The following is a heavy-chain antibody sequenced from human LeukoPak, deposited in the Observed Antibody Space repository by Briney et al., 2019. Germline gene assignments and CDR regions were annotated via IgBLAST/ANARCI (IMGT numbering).Heavy chain of an antibody. J-gene: IGHJ6*04. CDR2: ISGSGGST. CDR3: AELGITMIGGV. D-gene: IGHD3-10*02. CDR1: GSTFSSYG. Sequence: PGGSLRLSCAASGSTFSSYGMSWVRQAPGKWLEWVSAISGSGGSTYYADSVKGRFTISRDNAKNSLYLQMNSLRAEDTAVYYCAELGITMIGGVWGKGTTVTISS. V-gene: IGHV3-23*01.